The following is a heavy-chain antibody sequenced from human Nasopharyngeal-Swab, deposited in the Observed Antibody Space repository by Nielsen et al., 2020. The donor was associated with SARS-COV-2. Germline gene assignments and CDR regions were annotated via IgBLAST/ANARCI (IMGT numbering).Heavy chain of an antibody. CDR3: ARASHRVGSYYDFWSGYYRDYYYYGMDV. V-gene: IGHV1-18*01. J-gene: IGHJ6*02. CDR1: GYTFTSYG. Sequence: ASVKVSCKASGYTFTSYGISWVRQAPGQGLEWMGWISAYNGNTNYAQKLQGRVTMTTDTSTSTACMELRSLRSDDTAVYYCARASHRVGSYYDFWSGYYRDYYYYGMDVWGQGTTVTVSS. D-gene: IGHD3-3*01. CDR2: ISAYNGNT.